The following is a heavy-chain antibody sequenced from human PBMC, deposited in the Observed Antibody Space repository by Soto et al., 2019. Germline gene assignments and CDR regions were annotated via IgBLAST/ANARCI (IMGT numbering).Heavy chain of an antibody. V-gene: IGHV1-18*01. CDR3: AIVGATGNGFDY. CDR2: IGSYNGDT. J-gene: IGHJ4*02. Sequence: ASVKVSCKASGYTFTRSGISWVRQAPGQGPEWMGWIGSYNGDTNYAQTFQGRVTMTTDTSTSTVYMELSSLRSEDTAVYYCAIVGATGNGFDYWGQGTLVTVSS. CDR1: GYTFTRSG. D-gene: IGHD1-26*01.